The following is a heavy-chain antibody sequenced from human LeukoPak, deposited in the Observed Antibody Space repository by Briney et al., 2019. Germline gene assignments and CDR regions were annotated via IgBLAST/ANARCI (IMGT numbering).Heavy chain of an antibody. V-gene: IGHV6-1*01. Sequence: SQTLSLTCAISGDSVSSNSAAWNWIRQSPSRGLEWLGRTYYRSKWHNDYAVSVKSRITIKPDTSKNQFSLKLSSVTAADTAVYYCARTGSTVTMLYPFDHWGQGTLVTASS. CDR3: ARTGSTVTMLYPFDH. J-gene: IGHJ4*02. CDR1: GDSVSSNSAA. D-gene: IGHD4-17*01. CDR2: TYYRSKWHN.